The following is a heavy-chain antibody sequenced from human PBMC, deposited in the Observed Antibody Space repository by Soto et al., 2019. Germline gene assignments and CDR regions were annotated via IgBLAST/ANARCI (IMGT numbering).Heavy chain of an antibody. V-gene: IGHV1-69*06. CDR2: IIPIFGTA. D-gene: IGHD3-22*01. CDR1: GGTFSSYA. CDR3: ARDWGKKYYYDSSGYYYHYYYGMDV. J-gene: IGHJ6*02. Sequence: VASVKVSCKASGGTFSSYAISWVRQAPGQGLEWMGGIIPIFGTANYAQKFQGRVTITADKSTSTAYMELSSLRSEDTAVYYCARDWGKKYYYDSSGYYYHYYYGMDVWG.